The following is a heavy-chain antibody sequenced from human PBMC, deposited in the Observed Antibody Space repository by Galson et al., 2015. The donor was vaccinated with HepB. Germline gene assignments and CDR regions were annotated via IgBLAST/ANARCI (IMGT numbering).Heavy chain of an antibody. CDR1: GFTFSSYD. D-gene: IGHD6-13*01. CDR3: ATNISAGRGLDY. Sequence: SLRLSCAASGFTFSSYDVNWVRQAPGKGLEWVSYITTSSSTIYSADSVKGRFTISRDNAKNSLYLQMNSLRDEDTAVYYCATNISAGRGLDYWGQGTLVTVSS. V-gene: IGHV3-48*02. CDR2: ITTSSSTI. J-gene: IGHJ4*02.